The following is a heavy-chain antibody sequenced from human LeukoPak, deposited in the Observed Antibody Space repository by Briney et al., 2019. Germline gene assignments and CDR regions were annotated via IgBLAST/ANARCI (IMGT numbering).Heavy chain of an antibody. J-gene: IGHJ4*02. CDR3: ARKLRLGELSP. D-gene: IGHD3-16*02. V-gene: IGHV3-7*01. CDR1: GFTFSTSG. Sequence: GGSLRLSCAASGFTFSTSGMHWVRQAPGKGLEWVANIKQDGSEKYYVDSVKGRFTISRDNAKNSLYLQMNSLRAEDTAVYYCARKLRLGELSPWGQGTLVTVSS. CDR2: IKQDGSEK.